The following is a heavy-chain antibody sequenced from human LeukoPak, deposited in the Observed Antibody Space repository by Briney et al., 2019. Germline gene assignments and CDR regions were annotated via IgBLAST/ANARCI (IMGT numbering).Heavy chain of an antibody. Sequence: GGSLRLSCAASGFTFSNYEMNWVRQAPGKGLEWLSHISSSGSSIYYADSVKGRFTISRDNAKNTLYLQMNSLRVEDTAVYYCAILPVSIRTEDYWGQGTLVTVSS. CDR3: AILPVSIRTEDY. J-gene: IGHJ4*02. D-gene: IGHD6-6*01. CDR2: ISSSGSSI. CDR1: GFTFSNYE. V-gene: IGHV3-48*03.